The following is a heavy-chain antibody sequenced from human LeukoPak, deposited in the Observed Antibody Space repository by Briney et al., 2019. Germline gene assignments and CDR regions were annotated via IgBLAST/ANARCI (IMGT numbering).Heavy chain of an antibody. Sequence: PGGSLRLSCAASGFTFNQYPMSWVRQAPGKGLEWVANIKQDGGEKHYMDSVKGRSTISRDNAKNSLYLQMSSLRVEDTAVYYCARDAAADQYWGQGTLVTVSS. D-gene: IGHD6-13*01. CDR3: ARDAAADQY. CDR1: GFTFNQYP. J-gene: IGHJ1*01. V-gene: IGHV3-7*01. CDR2: IKQDGGEK.